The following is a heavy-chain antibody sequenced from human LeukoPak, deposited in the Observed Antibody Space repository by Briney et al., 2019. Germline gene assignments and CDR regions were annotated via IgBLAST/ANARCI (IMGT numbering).Heavy chain of an antibody. J-gene: IGHJ4*02. V-gene: IGHV4-4*02. CDR1: GGSISSSNW. Sequence: SETLSLTCAVSGGSISSSNWWSWVRQPPGEGLEWIGKIYHSGSTNYNPSLKSRVTMSVDKSKNQFSLKLSSVTAADTAVYYCAKGVGTTTIFDYWGQGTLVTVSS. D-gene: IGHD1-26*01. CDR3: AKGVGTTTIFDY. CDR2: IYHSGST.